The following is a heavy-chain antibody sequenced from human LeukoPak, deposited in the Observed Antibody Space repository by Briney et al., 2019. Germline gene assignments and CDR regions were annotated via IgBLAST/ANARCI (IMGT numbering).Heavy chain of an antibody. CDR1: EFTFSSYE. D-gene: IGHD6-19*01. J-gene: IGHJ5*02. CDR2: ISSSSSYI. V-gene: IGHV3-21*05. CDR3: ARAAEVVAATDAWLDP. Sequence: GGSLRLSCTVSEFTFSSYEMNWVRQAPGKGLEWVSYISSSSSYIYYADSVKGRFTISRDNAKNSLYLQMNSLRAEDTAVYYCARAAEVVAATDAWLDPWGQGTLVTVSS.